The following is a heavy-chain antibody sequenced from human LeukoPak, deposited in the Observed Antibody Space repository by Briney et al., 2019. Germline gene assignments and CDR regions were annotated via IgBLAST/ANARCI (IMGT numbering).Heavy chain of an antibody. CDR1: GGTFSSYA. Sequence: SVKVSCEASGGTFSSYAISWVRQAPGQGLEWMGGIIPIFGTANYAQKFQGRVTITADKSTSTAYMELSSLRSEDTAVYYCARSVRSGYYWNFDYWGQGTLVTVSS. CDR2: IIPIFGTA. CDR3: ARSVRSGYYWNFDY. D-gene: IGHD3-22*01. V-gene: IGHV1-69*06. J-gene: IGHJ4*02.